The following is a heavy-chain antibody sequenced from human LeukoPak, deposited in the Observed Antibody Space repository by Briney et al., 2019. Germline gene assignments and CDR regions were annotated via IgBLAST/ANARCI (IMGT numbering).Heavy chain of an antibody. V-gene: IGHV4-59*11. CDR1: GGSISSHY. D-gene: IGHD2-2*01. J-gene: IGHJ5*02. CDR2: IYYSGST. CDR3: ASGRSDFYCSSTSCQTYNWFDP. Sequence: SETLSLTCTVSGGSISSHYWSWIRQPPGKGLEWLGYIYYSGSTNYSPSLKSRVTISVDTSKNQFSLKLSSVTAADTAVYYCASGRSDFYCSSTSCQTYNWFDPWGQGTLVTVSS.